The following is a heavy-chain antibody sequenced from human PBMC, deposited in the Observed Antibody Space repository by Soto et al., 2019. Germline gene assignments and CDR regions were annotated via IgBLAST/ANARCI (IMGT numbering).Heavy chain of an antibody. V-gene: IGHV1-3*01. CDR3: ARAPQLLQRITIFGVVTDYYYYYMDV. Sequence: ASVKVSCKASGYTFTSYAMHWVRQAPGQRLEWMGWINAGNGNTKYSQKFQGRVTITRDTSASTAYMELSSLRSEDTAVYYCARAPQLLQRITIFGVVTDYYYYYMDVWGKGTTVTVSS. J-gene: IGHJ6*03. D-gene: IGHD3-3*01. CDR2: INAGNGNT. CDR1: GYTFTSYA.